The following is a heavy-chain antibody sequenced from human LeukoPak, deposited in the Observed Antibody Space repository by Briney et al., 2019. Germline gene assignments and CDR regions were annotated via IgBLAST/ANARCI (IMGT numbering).Heavy chain of an antibody. CDR2: IYYSGST. D-gene: IGHD6-13*01. J-gene: IGHJ2*01. CDR1: RESISNDK. V-gene: IGHV4-59*01. CDR3: ARDGIAAAGTGLWYLDL. Sequence: PPHTPSHTSPFARESISNDKSVGLRRRPSNKIKWIGYIYYSGSTNYNPSLKSRVTISVDTSKNQFSLKLSSVTAADTAVYYCARDGIAAAGTGLWYLDLWGRGTLVTVSS.